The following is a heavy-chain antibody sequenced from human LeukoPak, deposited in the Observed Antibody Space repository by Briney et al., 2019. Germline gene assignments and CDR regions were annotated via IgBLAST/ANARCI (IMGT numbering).Heavy chain of an antibody. Sequence: PSETLPLTCAVYGGSFSGYYWSWIRQPPGKGLEWIGEINHSGSTNYNPSLKSRVTISVDTSKNQFSLKLSSVTAADTAVYYCARTGYYDSSGLPKYWGQGTLVTVSS. D-gene: IGHD3-22*01. CDR3: ARTGYYDSSGLPKY. V-gene: IGHV4-34*01. J-gene: IGHJ4*02. CDR2: INHSGST. CDR1: GGSFSGYY.